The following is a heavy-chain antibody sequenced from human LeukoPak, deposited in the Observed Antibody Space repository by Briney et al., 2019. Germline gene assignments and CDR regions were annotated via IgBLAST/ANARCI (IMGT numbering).Heavy chain of an antibody. Sequence: GGSLKLSCAASGFTFSGSAMHWVRQASGKGLEWVGRIRSKANSYATAYAASVKGRFTISRDDSKNTAYLQMNSLKTEDTAVYYCTRRAWGGYYGMDVWGEGTTVTVSS. CDR3: TRRAWGGYYGMDV. D-gene: IGHD3-10*01. V-gene: IGHV3-73*01. CDR2: IRSKANSYAT. J-gene: IGHJ6*04. CDR1: GFTFSGSA.